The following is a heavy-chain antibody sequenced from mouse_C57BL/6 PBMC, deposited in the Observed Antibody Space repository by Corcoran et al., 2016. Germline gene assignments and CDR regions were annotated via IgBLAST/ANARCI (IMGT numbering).Heavy chain of an antibody. CDR3: ARGYYGSSSFAY. J-gene: IGHJ3*01. CDR1: GYTFTDYY. V-gene: IGHV1-75*01. CDR2: IFPGSGST. Sequence: QVQLQQSGPELVKPGASVKISCKASGYTFTDYYINWVKQRPGQGLEWIGWIFPGSGSTYYNEKFKGKATLTVDKSSNTAYMLLSSLTSEDSAVYFCARGYYGSSSFAYWGQGTLVTVSA. D-gene: IGHD1-1*01.